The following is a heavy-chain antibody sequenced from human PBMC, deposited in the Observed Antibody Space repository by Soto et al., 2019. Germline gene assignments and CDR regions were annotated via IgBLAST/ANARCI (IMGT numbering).Heavy chain of an antibody. V-gene: IGHV4-39*01. CDR2: IYYSGST. J-gene: IGHJ2*01. D-gene: IGHD3-22*01. CDR1: GGSISSSSYY. CDR3: ARHPTYYYCSSGSPRAWYFDL. Sequence: PSETLSLTCTVSGGSISSSSYYWGWIRQPPGKGLEWFGSIYYSGSTYYNPSLKSRVTISVDTSKNQFSLKLSSVTAADTAVYYCARHPTYYYCSSGSPRAWYFDLWGRGTLVTVSS.